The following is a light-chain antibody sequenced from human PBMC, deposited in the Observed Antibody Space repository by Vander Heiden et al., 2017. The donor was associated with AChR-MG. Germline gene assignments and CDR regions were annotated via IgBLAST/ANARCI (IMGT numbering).Light chain of an antibody. J-gene: IGKJ5*01. V-gene: IGKV3-11*01. CDR2: DAS. CDR3: QQRSNWPPEIT. CDR1: QSVSSY. Sequence: IVLTHSPATLSLSPGLSATLSRTASQSVSSYLAWDQQKPGQAPRLLIYDASNRATGIPARFSGSGCGTDFTLTISSREPEDFAVYYCQQRSNWPPEITFGQGTRLEIK.